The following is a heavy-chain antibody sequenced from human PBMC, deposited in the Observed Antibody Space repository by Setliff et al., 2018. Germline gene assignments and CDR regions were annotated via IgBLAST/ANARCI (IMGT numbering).Heavy chain of an antibody. CDR3: ARDPNGDYVGAFDP. D-gene: IGHD4-17*01. CDR2: IHVSGGST. V-gene: IGHV3-23*01. Sequence: GGSLRLSCVASSFTFSKYAVTWVRQAPGKGLEWVSSIHVSGGSTYYADPVKGRCTITRDNSRNTLYLQMHSLRAEDTASYYCARDPNGDYVGAFDPWGQGILVTVSS. CDR1: SFTFSKYA. J-gene: IGHJ5*02.